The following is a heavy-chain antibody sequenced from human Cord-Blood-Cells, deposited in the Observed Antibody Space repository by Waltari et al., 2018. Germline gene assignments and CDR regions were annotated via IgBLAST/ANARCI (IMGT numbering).Heavy chain of an antibody. V-gene: IGHV3-30*18. CDR2: ISYDVSNK. CDR1: GFTFSSVG. Sequence: QVQLVESGGGVVEPGRSLRLSCAASGFTFSSVGKPGGRQAPGKGLEWVSVISYDVSNKYYADSVKGRFTISRDNSKNTLYLQMNSLRAEDTAVYYCAKDGNTGTFDYWGQGTLVTVSA. J-gene: IGHJ4*02. CDR3: AKDGNTGTFDY. D-gene: IGHD1-26*01.